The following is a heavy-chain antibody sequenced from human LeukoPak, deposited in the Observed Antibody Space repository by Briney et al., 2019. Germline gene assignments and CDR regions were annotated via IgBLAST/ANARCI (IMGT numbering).Heavy chain of an antibody. CDR3: AKVAVYSSSWTPFDD. CDR2: FSADGSNI. J-gene: IGHJ4*02. Sequence: GGSLRLSCAASGFTFSIYGMHWVRQAPGKGLEWVALFSADGSNIYYVDSVKGRFTISRDNSKNTLYLQMNSLRAEDTAVYYCAKVAVYSSSWTPFDDWGQGTLVTVSS. D-gene: IGHD6-13*01. CDR1: GFTFSIYG. V-gene: IGHV3-30*18.